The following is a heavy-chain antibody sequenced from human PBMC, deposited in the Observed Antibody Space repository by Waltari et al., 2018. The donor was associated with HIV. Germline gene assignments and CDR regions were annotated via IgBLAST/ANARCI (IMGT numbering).Heavy chain of an antibody. J-gene: IGHJ4*02. CDR1: GASVGTHW. CDR3: ARASHYIEFSTFDGDYYFDL. D-gene: IGHD3-9*01. CDR2: INSDGSTR. Sequence: VQLVESGGGSIKTGWSLRHSCAGPGASVGTHWMDWVRAVPGKGLVWVARINSDGSTRNYADAVKGRFVISRDNSRNTVYLQLNSVKVEDTAVYFCARASHYIEFSTFDGDYYFDLWGRGTRVAVSS. V-gene: IGHV3-74*01.